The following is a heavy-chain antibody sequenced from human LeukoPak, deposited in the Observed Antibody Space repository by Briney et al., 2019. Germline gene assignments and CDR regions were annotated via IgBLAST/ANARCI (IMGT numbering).Heavy chain of an antibody. J-gene: IGHJ4*02. CDR1: GGSISSDY. V-gene: IGHV4-59*12. D-gene: IGHD2-2*01. CDR2: MYNSGST. CDR3: ASTERCSTTCPLDY. Sequence: SETLSLTCTVSGGSISSDYWSWIRQPPGKGLEWIGYMYNSGSTNYNPSLKSRVTISLDTSMKKFSLKLNSVTAADTAVYYCASTERCSTTCPLDYWGQGTLVTVSS.